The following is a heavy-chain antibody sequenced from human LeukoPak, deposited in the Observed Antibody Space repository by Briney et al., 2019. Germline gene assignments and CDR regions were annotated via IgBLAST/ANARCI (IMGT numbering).Heavy chain of an antibody. J-gene: IGHJ3*02. D-gene: IGHD2-21*01. CDR2: ISSRSTDI. CDR1: RFTFSTYS. CDR3: ATSMAQDVDAFHI. V-gene: IGHV3-21*01. Sequence: GGSLRLSCAASRFTFSTYSMNWVRQAPGKGLEWISSISSRSTDIYYADSVKGRFTISRDNAKNSLYLQMNNLRAEDTAMFYCATSMAQDVDAFHIWGQGTMVTVSS.